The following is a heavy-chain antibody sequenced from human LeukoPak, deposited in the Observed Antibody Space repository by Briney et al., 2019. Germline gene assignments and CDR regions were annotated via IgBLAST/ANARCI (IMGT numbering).Heavy chain of an antibody. CDR1: GGSISSYY. V-gene: IGHV4-59*01. CDR3: ARDRSYYDSSGLFDY. Sequence: PSETLSLTCTVPGGSISSYYWSWIRQPPGKGLEWIGYIYYSGSTNYNPSLKSRVTISVDTSKNQFSLKLSSVTAADTAVYYCARDRSYYDSSGLFDYWGQGTLVTVSS. CDR2: IYYSGST. D-gene: IGHD3-22*01. J-gene: IGHJ4*02.